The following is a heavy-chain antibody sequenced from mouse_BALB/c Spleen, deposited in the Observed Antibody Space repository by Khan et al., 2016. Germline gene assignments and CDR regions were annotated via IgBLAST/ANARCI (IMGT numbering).Heavy chain of an antibody. Sequence: EVQLQESGPGLVKPSQSLSLTRHVTGYSLTRDYAWNWIRQFPGNKLEWMGYISYNGSTSYNPSLKSRISITSDTSQNQFFLRLNSVTTEDTATYYCAGELGWFAYWGQGTLVTVSA. D-gene: IGHD4-1*01. CDR2: ISYNGST. CDR3: AGELGWFAY. J-gene: IGHJ3*01. CDR1: GYSLTRDYA. V-gene: IGHV3-2*02.